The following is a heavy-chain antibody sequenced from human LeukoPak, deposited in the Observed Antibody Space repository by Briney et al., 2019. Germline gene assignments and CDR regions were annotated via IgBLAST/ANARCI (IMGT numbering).Heavy chain of an antibody. CDR1: GDSVSSNSAA. J-gene: IGHJ4*02. Sequence: SQTLSLTCAISGDSVSSNSAAWTWIRQSPSRGLEWLGRTYHRSKWFNDYAVSVKSRTSIDPDTSKNQFSLQLNSVTPEDTAVYYCARETNNFDYWGQGTLVTVSS. CDR2: TYHRSKWFN. D-gene: IGHD1-14*01. V-gene: IGHV6-1*01. CDR3: ARETNNFDY.